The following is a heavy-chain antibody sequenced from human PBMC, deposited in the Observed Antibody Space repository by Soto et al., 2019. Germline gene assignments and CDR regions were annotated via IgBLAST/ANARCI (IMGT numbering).Heavy chain of an antibody. D-gene: IGHD2-15*01. CDR1: GFNFEDYA. Sequence: SLKPPCGGFGFNFEDYAMHWIRQAPGKGLEWVSGINWNGGITGYADSVKGRFTVSRDNANNSLHLEMSSLKTEDTALYYCARGRGALTVVSNWFDPWGQGTLVTVSS. J-gene: IGHJ5*02. CDR2: INWNGGIT. V-gene: IGHV3-9*01. CDR3: ARGRGALTVVSNWFDP.